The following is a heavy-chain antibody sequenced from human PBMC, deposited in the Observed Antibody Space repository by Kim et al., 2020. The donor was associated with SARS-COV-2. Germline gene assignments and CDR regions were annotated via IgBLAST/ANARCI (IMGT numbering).Heavy chain of an antibody. J-gene: IGHJ3*02. CDR2: IYYSVST. CDR3: ASYDSSGSPLGDAFDI. D-gene: IGHD3-22*01. CDR1: GGSISSSSYY. Sequence: SETLSLTCTVSGGSISSSSYYWGWIRQPPGKGLEWIGSIYYSVSTYYNPSLKSRVTISVDTSKNQFSLKLSSVTAADTAVYYCASYDSSGSPLGDAFDIWGQGTMVTVSS. V-gene: IGHV4-39*01.